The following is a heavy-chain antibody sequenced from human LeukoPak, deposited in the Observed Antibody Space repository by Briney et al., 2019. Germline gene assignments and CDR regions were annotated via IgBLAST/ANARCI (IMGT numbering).Heavy chain of an antibody. CDR2: ISGSGGST. J-gene: IGHJ4*02. D-gene: IGHD5-12*01. CDR3: AKGAFRSGRGYSGYDLDY. Sequence: PGRSLRLSCAASGFTFSSYGMHWVRQAPGKGLEWVSAISGSGGSTYYADSVKGRFTISRDNSKNTLYLQMNSLRAEDTAVYYCAKGAFRSGRGYSGYDLDYWGQGTLVTVSS. CDR1: GFTFSSYG. V-gene: IGHV3-23*01.